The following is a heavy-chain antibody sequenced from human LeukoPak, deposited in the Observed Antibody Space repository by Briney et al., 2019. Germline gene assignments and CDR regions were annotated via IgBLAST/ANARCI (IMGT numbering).Heavy chain of an antibody. V-gene: IGHV1-69*04. CDR1: GGTFSEDV. CDR2: IIPVLGVS. J-gene: IGHJ4*02. Sequence: SVKVSCKASGGTFSEDVITWVRQAPGQRPEWMGRIIPVLGVSNFAQKFRGRITITADKSTSTGHMELRSLRSDDTAVYYCARDLGPRGIISPQGYWGQGTLVTVSS. D-gene: IGHD5-24*01. CDR3: ARDLGPRGIISPQGY.